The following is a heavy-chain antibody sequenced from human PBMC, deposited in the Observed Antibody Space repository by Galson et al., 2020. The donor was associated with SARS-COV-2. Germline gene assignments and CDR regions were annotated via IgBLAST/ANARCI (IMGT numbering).Heavy chain of an antibody. CDR2: ILGDGSDT. V-gene: IGHV3-23*05. J-gene: IGHJ4*02. D-gene: IGHD6-13*01. Sequence: SCAASGFSFSGYAMSWVRQAPGKGLEWVATILGDGSDTYYADSVKGRFTISRDNSKSTLYLQMNILTVDDTAVYFCAKRADYSNNNAVDFASWGQGTLVAVSS. CDR1: GFSFSGYA. CDR3: AKRADYSNNNAVDFAS.